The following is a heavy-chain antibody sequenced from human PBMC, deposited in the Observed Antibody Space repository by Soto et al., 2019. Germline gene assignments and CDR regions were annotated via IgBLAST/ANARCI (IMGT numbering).Heavy chain of an antibody. CDR3: AKSLTYYDSSGRVDY. J-gene: IGHJ4*02. Sequence: GGSLRLSCTASGFTFSSSAMSWVRQAPGRGLEWVSAISGSGGSTYYADSVKGRFTISRDNSKNTLYLQMNSLRAEDTAVYYCAKSLTYYDSSGRVDYWGQGTLVTVSS. V-gene: IGHV3-23*01. D-gene: IGHD3-22*01. CDR1: GFTFSSSA. CDR2: ISGSGGST.